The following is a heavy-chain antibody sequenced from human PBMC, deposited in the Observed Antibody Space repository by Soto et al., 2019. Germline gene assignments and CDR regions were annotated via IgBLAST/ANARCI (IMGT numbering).Heavy chain of an antibody. Sequence: SGKVCCKASGGTFNNYPITWVRQAPGEGLEWMGGSIPVFGTANYAQKFQGRVTISVDESTSTAYMELSSLRSEDTAVYYCARGRGYSGDDHYYYFDMDVWGQGTTVTVSS. D-gene: IGHD5-12*01. V-gene: IGHV1-69*13. CDR1: GGTFNNYP. CDR3: ARGRGYSGDDHYYYFDMDV. CDR2: SIPVFGTA. J-gene: IGHJ6*02.